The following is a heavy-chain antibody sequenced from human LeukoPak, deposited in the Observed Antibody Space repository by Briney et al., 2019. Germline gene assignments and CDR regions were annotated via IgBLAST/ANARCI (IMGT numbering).Heavy chain of an antibody. J-gene: IGHJ4*02. Sequence: GGSLRLSCAASGFTFRSYGMHWVRQAPGKGLEWVAVIWYDGSNQHYADSVRGRFTISRDNSRNTLYLQMNSLSGEDTAVYYCARVYFAELSPLDSWGQGTLVTVSS. CDR3: ARVYFAELSPLDS. V-gene: IGHV3-33*01. D-gene: IGHD3-10*01. CDR1: GFTFRSYG. CDR2: IWYDGSNQ.